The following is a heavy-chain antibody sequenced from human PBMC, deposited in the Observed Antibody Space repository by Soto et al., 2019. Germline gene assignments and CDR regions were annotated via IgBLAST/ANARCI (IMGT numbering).Heavy chain of an antibody. CDR2: IYYSGST. Sequence: SETLSLTCTVSGGSISSYYWSWIRQPPGKGLEWIGYIYYSGSTNYNPSLKSRVTISVDTSKNQFSLKLSSVTAADTAVYYCARALLDTSEPRDYYYGMDVWGQGTTVTVSS. CDR3: ARALLDTSEPRDYYYGMDV. J-gene: IGHJ6*02. V-gene: IGHV4-59*01. D-gene: IGHD1-26*01. CDR1: GGSISSYY.